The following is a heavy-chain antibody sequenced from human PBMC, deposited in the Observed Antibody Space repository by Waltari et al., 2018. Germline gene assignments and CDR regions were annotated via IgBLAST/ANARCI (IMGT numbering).Heavy chain of an antibody. V-gene: IGHV4-34*01. D-gene: IGHD1-26*01. J-gene: IGHJ3*02. CDR1: GRSFSGYY. Sequence: QVQLQPWGAGLLKPSETLSLTCAVYGRSFSGYYWSCIRQPPGKGLGWIGEINHSGSTNYNPSLKSRVTISVDTSKNQFSLKLSSVTAADTAVYYCAIMGAPLAFDIWGQGTMVTVSS. CDR3: AIMGAPLAFDI. CDR2: INHSGST.